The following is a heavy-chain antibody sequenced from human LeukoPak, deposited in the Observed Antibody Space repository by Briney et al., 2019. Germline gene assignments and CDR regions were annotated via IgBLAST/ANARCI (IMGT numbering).Heavy chain of an antibody. CDR1: GGSVSSYF. V-gene: IGHV4-59*02. CDR2: MYYSGST. Sequence: SETLSLTCTVSGGSVSSYFCSWIRQPPGKGLEWIGYMYYSGSTNYNPSLKNRVTMSVDTSKNQFSLQLSSVTAADTAVYYCARLDNARGAFDYWGQGTLVTVSS. J-gene: IGHJ4*02. CDR3: ARLDNARGAFDY. D-gene: IGHD2-2*03.